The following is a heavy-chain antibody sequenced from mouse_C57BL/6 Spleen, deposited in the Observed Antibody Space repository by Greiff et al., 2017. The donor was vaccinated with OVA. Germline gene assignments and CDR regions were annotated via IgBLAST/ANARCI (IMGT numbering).Heavy chain of an antibody. V-gene: IGHV1-53*01. CDR1: GYTFPSSW. CDR2: ITPSNGGT. D-gene: IGHD2-5*01. Sequence: QVQLQQSGTELVKPGASVKLSCKASGYTFPSSWMPWVTQRPGQGLEWIGNITPSNGGTTYNEKFKSKATLPVDKSSSTPYMQLSSLTSEDSAVEYCARSHLYSNNAMDYWGQGTSVTVSA. CDR3: ARSHLYSNNAMDY. J-gene: IGHJ4*01.